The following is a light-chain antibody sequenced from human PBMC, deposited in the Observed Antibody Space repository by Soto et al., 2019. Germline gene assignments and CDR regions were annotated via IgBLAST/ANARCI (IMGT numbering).Light chain of an antibody. CDR2: DAS. V-gene: IGKV3-11*01. J-gene: IGKJ2*01. CDR3: QQRNNWYT. Sequence: EVVLTQSPATLSLSPGERATLSCRASQSVREFLAWYQQKPGQAPRLLIYDASNRATGIPARFSGSGSGTDVTLTISSLEAEDFAVYYCQQRNNWYTFGQGTKLEIK. CDR1: QSVREF.